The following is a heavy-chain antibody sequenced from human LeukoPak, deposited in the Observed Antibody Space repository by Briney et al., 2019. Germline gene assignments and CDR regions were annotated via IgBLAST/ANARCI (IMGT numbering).Heavy chain of an antibody. CDR1: GFTFSSYG. CDR3: AKDLPPWIVVVPAAIEGMCFDY. D-gene: IGHD2-2*01. J-gene: IGHJ4*02. V-gene: IGHV3-30*02. Sequence: SGGSLRLSCAASGFTFSSYGMHWVRQAPGKGLEWVAFIRYDGSNKYYADSVKGRFTISRDNSKNTLYLQMNSLRAEDTAVYYCAKDLPPWIVVVPAAIEGMCFDYWGQGTLVTVSS. CDR2: IRYDGSNK.